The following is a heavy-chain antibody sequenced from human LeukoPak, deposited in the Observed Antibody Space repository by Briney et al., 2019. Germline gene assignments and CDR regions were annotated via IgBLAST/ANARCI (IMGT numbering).Heavy chain of an antibody. CDR3: AREGQWLVRGCYYMDV. CDR1: GGSISSYY. CDR2: IYTSGST. Sequence: SETLSLTCTVSGGSISSYYWSWIRQPAGKGLEWIGRIYTSGSTNYNPSLKSRVTMSVDTSKNQFSLKLSSVTAADTAVYYCAREGQWLVRGCYYMDVWGKGTTVTVSS. J-gene: IGHJ6*03. D-gene: IGHD6-19*01. V-gene: IGHV4-4*07.